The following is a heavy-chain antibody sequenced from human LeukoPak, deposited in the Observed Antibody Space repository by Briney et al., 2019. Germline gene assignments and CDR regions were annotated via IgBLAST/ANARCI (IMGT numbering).Heavy chain of an antibody. CDR2: INSEGTST. V-gene: IGHV3-74*01. D-gene: IGHD5-24*01. CDR3: ARGRRDGYNY. Sequence: GGSLRLSCAASGFTFSNYWMHWVRQAPGKGLMWVSNINSEGTSTNYADSVRGRFTVSRDNAKNTLSLQMNSLRAEDTAAYYCARGRRDGYNYWGQGTLVTVSS. J-gene: IGHJ4*02. CDR1: GFTFSNYW.